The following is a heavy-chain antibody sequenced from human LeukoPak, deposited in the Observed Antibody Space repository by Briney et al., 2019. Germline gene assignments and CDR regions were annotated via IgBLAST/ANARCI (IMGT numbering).Heavy chain of an antibody. Sequence: GGTLRLSCAASGFTFSSYGMSWVRQAPGKGLEWVSAISGSGGSTYYADSVKGRFTISRDNSKNTLYLQMNSLRAEDTAVYYCAKGGLVHRFDPWGQGTLVTVSS. J-gene: IGHJ5*02. CDR1: GFTFSSYG. CDR3: AKGGLVHRFDP. CDR2: ISGSGGST. V-gene: IGHV3-23*01.